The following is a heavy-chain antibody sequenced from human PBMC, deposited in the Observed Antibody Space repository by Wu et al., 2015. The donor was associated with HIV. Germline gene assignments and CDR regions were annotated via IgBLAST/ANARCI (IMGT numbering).Heavy chain of an antibody. CDR3: VRDQQWPPEYYHCYGMDV. Sequence: QVQLVQSGAEVKKPGASVKVSCKASGYTFTSYGITWVRQAPGQGLEWMGWISGYNAKTNYAQNLQDRVTMTTDTSTSTAYMELRSLKSDDTAVYYCVRDQQWPPEYYHCYGMDVRGQGTTITVSS. CDR1: GYTFTSYG. J-gene: IGHJ6*02. V-gene: IGHV1-18*01. D-gene: IGHD6-19*01. CDR2: ISGYNAKT.